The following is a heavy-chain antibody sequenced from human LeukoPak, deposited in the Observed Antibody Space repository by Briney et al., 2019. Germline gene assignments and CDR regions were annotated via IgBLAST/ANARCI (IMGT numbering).Heavy chain of an antibody. CDR3: ARGPYGSGSYYFYYYMDV. D-gene: IGHD3-10*01. CDR1: SYTFTSYG. V-gene: IGHV1-18*01. J-gene: IGHJ6*03. CDR2: ISAYNGNT. Sequence: ASVKVSCKASSYTFTSYGISWVRQAPGQGLEWMGWISAYNGNTNYAQKFQGRVTLTTDTSTSAAYMDLRSLRSDDTAMYYCARGPYGSGSYYFYYYMDVWGKGTTVTISS.